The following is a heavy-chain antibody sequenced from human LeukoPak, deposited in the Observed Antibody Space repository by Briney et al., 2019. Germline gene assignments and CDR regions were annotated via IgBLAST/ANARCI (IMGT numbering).Heavy chain of an antibody. Sequence: SETLSLTCTVSGGSISSGDYYWSWTRQPPGKGLEWIGYIYYSGSTYYNPSLKSRVTISVDTSKNQFSLKLSSVTAADTAVYYCAREADSGFIFDYWGHGTLVTVSS. CDR1: GGSISSGDYY. CDR2: IYYSGST. J-gene: IGHJ4*01. V-gene: IGHV4-30-4*01. CDR3: AREADSGFIFDY. D-gene: IGHD6-19*01.